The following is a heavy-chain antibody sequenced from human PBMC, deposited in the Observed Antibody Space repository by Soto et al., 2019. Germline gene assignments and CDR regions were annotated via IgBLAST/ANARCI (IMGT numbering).Heavy chain of an antibody. J-gene: IGHJ4*02. CDR3: ARGRSHYDILTGYYRSYFDY. Sequence: PSETLSLTCAVYGGSFSGYYWTWIRQPPGKGLEWIGYIYHSGSTYYNPSLKSRVTISVDRSKNQFSLKLSSVTAADTAVYYCARGRSHYDILTGYYRSYFDYWGQGTLVTVSS. V-gene: IGHV4-34*01. CDR2: IYHSGST. D-gene: IGHD3-9*01. CDR1: GGSFSGYY.